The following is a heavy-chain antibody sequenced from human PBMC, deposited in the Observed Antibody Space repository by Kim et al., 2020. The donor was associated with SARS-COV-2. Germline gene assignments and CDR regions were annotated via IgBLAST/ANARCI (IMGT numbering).Heavy chain of an antibody. CDR3: ARGGALPSAASDF. D-gene: IGHD2-2*01. J-gene: IGHJ4*02. Sequence: GGSLRLSCAASGFIFSDYYMNWIRQAPGKGLEWISFISNKRSYTNYADSVRGRFTISRDDAKNSVFLQMDSLRVDDTAVYYCARGGALPSAASDFWGQGTVVTVST. CDR1: GFIFSDYY. CDR2: ISNKRSYT. V-gene: IGHV3-11*06.